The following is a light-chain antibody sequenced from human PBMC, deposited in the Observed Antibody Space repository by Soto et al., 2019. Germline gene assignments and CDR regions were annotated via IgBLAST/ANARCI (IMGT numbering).Light chain of an antibody. CDR1: QSVGST. J-gene: IGKJ4*01. CDR2: GAS. V-gene: IGKV3-15*01. Sequence: EIVLTQSPATLSVSPGDRVTLSCRARQSVGSTLAWYQQKPGQPPSLLIRGASTRATGVPARFGGSGSGTEFTLTIHSLQSEYFSVYFCQHYSNWLSFGGGTKVEI. CDR3: QHYSNWLS.